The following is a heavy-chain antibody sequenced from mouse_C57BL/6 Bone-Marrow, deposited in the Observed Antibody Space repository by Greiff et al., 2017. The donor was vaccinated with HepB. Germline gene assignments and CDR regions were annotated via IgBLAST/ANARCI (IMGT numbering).Heavy chain of an antibody. CDR2: INPNYGTT. Sequence: EVKLVESGPELVKPGASVKISCKASGYSFTDYNMNWVKQSNGKSLEWIGVINPNYGTTSYNQKFKGKATLTVDQSSSTAYMQLNSLTSEDSAVYYCAVITTVGYFDYWGQGTTLTVSS. D-gene: IGHD1-1*01. CDR3: AVITTVGYFDY. V-gene: IGHV1-39*01. J-gene: IGHJ2*01. CDR1: GYSFTDYN.